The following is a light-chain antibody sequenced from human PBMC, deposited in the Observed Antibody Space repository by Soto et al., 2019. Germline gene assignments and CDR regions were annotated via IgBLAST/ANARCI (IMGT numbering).Light chain of an antibody. CDR3: QQYNNWPPVT. Sequence: EIVMTQSPATLSVSPGERVTLSCRASQSISSSLAWYQQKSGQAPRLLIYGASTRATGIPARFIGSGSGTEFTLTISSLQSEDFAIYYCQQYNNWPPVTFGQGTRLEIK. J-gene: IGKJ5*01. CDR2: GAS. V-gene: IGKV3-15*01. CDR1: QSISSS.